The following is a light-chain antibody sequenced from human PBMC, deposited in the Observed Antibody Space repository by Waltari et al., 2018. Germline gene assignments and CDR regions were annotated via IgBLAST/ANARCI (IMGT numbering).Light chain of an antibody. J-gene: IGLJ3*02. Sequence: QSVLTQPPSVSAAPGQKVTISCSGSTSNIGNNYVSWYQQFPGTAPKLLIYDNNKRPSELPDRCAGSKSGTSATLVIAGLQTGDEADYYCGTWDSSLSAVLFGGGTNLTVL. V-gene: IGLV1-51*01. CDR1: TSNIGNNY. CDR3: GTWDSSLSAVL. CDR2: DNN.